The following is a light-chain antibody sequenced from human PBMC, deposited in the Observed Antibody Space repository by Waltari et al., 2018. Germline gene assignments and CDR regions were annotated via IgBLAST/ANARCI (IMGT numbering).Light chain of an antibody. V-gene: IGLV2-23*02. Sequence: QSALTQPASVSGSPAQSITLSCTPTTSDVGSYNLFSWYQQHPGKAPKLVIYEVTKRPSGVSTRFSGSKSGNTASLTISGLQAEDEADYCCCSYAGSSTWVFGGGTKLTVL. CDR1: TSDVGSYNL. CDR3: CSYAGSSTWV. CDR2: EVT. J-gene: IGLJ3*02.